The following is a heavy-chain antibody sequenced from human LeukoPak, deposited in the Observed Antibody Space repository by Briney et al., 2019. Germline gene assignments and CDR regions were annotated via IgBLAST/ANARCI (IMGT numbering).Heavy chain of an antibody. Sequence: EASVKVSCKASGGTFSSYAISWVRQAPGQGLEWMGGIIPIFGTANYAQKFQGRVTITTDESTSTAYMELSSLRSEDTAVYYCAARRLYDSSGEDLKFDYWGQGTLVTVSS. J-gene: IGHJ4*02. D-gene: IGHD3-22*01. CDR3: AARRLYDSSGEDLKFDY. CDR1: GGTFSSYA. V-gene: IGHV1-69*05. CDR2: IIPIFGTA.